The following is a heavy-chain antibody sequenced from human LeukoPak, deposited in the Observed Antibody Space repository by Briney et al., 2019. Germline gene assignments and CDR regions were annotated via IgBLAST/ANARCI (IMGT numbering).Heavy chain of an antibody. CDR3: ARGMYYYDSSGYYSPDAFDI. D-gene: IGHD3-22*01. J-gene: IGHJ3*02. CDR2: MNPNCGNT. Sequence: ASVKVSCKASGYTFTSYDINWVRQATGQGLEWMGWMNPNCGNTGYAQKFQGRVTMTRNTSISTAYMELSSLRSEDTAVYYCARGMYYYDSSGYYSPDAFDIWGQGTMVTVSS. CDR1: GYTFTSYD. V-gene: IGHV1-8*01.